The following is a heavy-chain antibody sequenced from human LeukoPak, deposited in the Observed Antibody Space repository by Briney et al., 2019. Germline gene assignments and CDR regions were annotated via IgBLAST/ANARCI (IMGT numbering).Heavy chain of an antibody. V-gene: IGHV4-31*03. CDR2: IYYSGST. Sequence: SETLSLTCTVSGGSISSGGYYWSWIRQHPGKGLEWIGYIYYSGSTYYNPSLKSRVTISVDTPKNQFSLKLSSVTAADTAVYYCARGSITMVRGVIRGWFDPWGQGTLVTVSS. D-gene: IGHD3-10*01. CDR1: GGSISSGGYY. CDR3: ARGSITMVRGVIRGWFDP. J-gene: IGHJ5*02.